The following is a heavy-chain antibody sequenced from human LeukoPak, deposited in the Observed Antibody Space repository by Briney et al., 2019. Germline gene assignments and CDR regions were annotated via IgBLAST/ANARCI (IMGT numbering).Heavy chain of an antibody. D-gene: IGHD2-15*01. J-gene: IGHJ4*02. CDR2: VRRKAYSGTT. CDR1: GFTVGDYA. V-gene: IGHV3-49*04. Sequence: TGGSLRLSCKTSGFTVGDYAMNWVRQAPGKGLEWVGFVRRKAYSGTTEYAASVKGRFTISRDDSESIAYLQMNSLKTDDTAVYYCTRGYCSAGNCYSPDYFDYWGQGTLVTVSS. CDR3: TRGYCSAGNCYSPDYFDY.